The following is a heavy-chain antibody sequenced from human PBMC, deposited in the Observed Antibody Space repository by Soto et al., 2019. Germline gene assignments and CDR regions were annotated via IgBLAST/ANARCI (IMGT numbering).Heavy chain of an antibody. CDR1: GFTFSSYG. CDR2: ISYDGSNK. CDR3: AKEGEHSSGWANFDY. Sequence: PGGSLRLSCAASGFTFSSYGMHWVRQAPGKGLEWVAVISYDGSNKYYADSVKGRFTISRDNSKNTLYLQMNSLRAEDTAVYYCAKEGEHSSGWANFDYWGQGTLVTVSS. J-gene: IGHJ4*02. D-gene: IGHD6-19*01. V-gene: IGHV3-30*18.